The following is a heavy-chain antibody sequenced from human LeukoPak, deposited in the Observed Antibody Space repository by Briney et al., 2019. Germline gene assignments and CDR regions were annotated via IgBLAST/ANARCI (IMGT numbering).Heavy chain of an antibody. CDR3: AREAPYNSDDY. Sequence: ASVKVSCKASGYTFTIYGISWVRQAPGQGLEWMGWISGYNGNTNYAQKFQGRVTMTTDTSTSTAYMELRSLKSDDTAVYYCAREAPYNSDDYWGQGTPVTVSS. CDR2: ISGYNGNT. V-gene: IGHV1-18*01. D-gene: IGHD6-25*01. J-gene: IGHJ4*02. CDR1: GYTFTIYG.